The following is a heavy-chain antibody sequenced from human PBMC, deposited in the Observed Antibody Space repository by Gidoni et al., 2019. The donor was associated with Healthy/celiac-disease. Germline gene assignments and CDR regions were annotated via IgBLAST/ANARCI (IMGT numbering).Heavy chain of an antibody. V-gene: IGHV1-58*02. CDR1: GFTFTSSA. Sequence: QMQLVQSGPQVKKPGTSVNVSYNASGFTFTSSAMQWVRQARGQRIEWIGWIVDGSGNTNYAKKLQERVKITRKMSKSTAYMELSSRRSEYTAVYYCAAGYSYGHNRYDYYGMDVWGQGTTVTVSS. D-gene: IGHD5-18*01. CDR2: IVDGSGNT. J-gene: IGHJ6*02. CDR3: AAGYSYGHNRYDYYGMDV.